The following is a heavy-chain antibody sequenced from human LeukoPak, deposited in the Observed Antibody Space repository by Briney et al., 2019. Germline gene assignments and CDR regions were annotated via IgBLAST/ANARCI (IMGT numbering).Heavy chain of an antibody. CDR1: GGSFSGYY. CDR3: ARDPVGYCSSTSCRDYYYGMDV. J-gene: IGHJ6*02. Sequence: SETLSLTCAVYGGSFSGYYWSWIRQPPGKGLEWIGEINHSGSTSYNPSLKSRVTISVDTSKNQFSLKLSSVTAADTAVYYCARDPVGYCSSTSCRDYYYGMDVWGQGTTVTVSS. CDR2: INHSGST. D-gene: IGHD2-2*01. V-gene: IGHV4-34*01.